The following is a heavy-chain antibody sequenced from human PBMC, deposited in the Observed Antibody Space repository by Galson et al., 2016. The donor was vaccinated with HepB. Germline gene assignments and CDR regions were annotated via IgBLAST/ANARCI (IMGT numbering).Heavy chain of an antibody. V-gene: IGHV3-11*04. CDR1: GFTFSDYY. J-gene: IGHJ4*02. D-gene: IGHD3-10*01. CDR2: ISSSSNSM. CDR3: ARFSGRAAAGTEYYFDY. Sequence: SLRLSCAASGFTFSDYYMNWIRQAPGKGLEWISYISSSSNSMYYADSVKGRFTISRDNSKNTLYLQMNSLTAEDTAVYYCARFSGRAAAGTEYYFDYWGQGTLVTVSS.